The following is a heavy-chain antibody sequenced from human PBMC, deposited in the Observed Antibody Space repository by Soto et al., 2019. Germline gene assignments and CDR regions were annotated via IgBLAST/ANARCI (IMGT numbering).Heavy chain of an antibody. Sequence: VQLVESGGGVVQPGRSLRLSCASSGFTFSSYGMHWVRQAPGKGLEWVALIWFDGSNKYYADSVKGRFTISRDNSKNTLFLQMDSLRADDTAVYYCARSAGKGGIAAPIDFWGQGTLVTVSS. J-gene: IGHJ4*02. D-gene: IGHD6-13*01. CDR3: ARSAGKGGIAAPIDF. V-gene: IGHV3-33*01. CDR2: IWFDGSNK. CDR1: GFTFSSYG.